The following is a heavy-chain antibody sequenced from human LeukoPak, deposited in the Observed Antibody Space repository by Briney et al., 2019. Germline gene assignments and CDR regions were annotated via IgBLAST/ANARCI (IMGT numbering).Heavy chain of an antibody. V-gene: IGHV4-38-2*02. D-gene: IGHD5-24*01. CDR1: GYSISSGNY. Sequence: SETLSLTCTVSGYSISSGNYWDWIRQPPGKGLEWIGSIYHSGSTYYNPSLKSRVTISVDTSKNQFSLKLSSVTAADTAVYYCAKDRRWLQLRGDVDYWGQGTLVTVSS. CDR3: AKDRRWLQLRGDVDY. J-gene: IGHJ4*02. CDR2: IYHSGST.